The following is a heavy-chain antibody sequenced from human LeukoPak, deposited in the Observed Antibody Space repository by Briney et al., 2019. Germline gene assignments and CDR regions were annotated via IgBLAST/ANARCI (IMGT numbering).Heavy chain of an antibody. J-gene: IGHJ4*02. CDR2: IIPIFGTA. CDR1: GGTFSSYA. CDR3: ARDLVHCSSTSCYTRNFYDY. Sequence: GASVKVSCKASGGTFSSYAISWVRQAPGQGLEWMGGIIPIFGTANYAQKFQGRVTITTDESTSTAYMELSSLRSEDTAVYYCARDLVHCSSTSCYTRNFYDYWGQGTLVTVSS. V-gene: IGHV1-69*05. D-gene: IGHD2-2*02.